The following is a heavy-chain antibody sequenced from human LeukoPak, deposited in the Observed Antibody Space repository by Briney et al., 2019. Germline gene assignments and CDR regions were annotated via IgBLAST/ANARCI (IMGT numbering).Heavy chain of an antibody. CDR2: ISYDGSNK. J-gene: IGHJ3*02. CDR3: ATTVPGPFDI. Sequence: PGGSLRVSCAASGFTFSSDGMHCVRQAPGKGLEWVAVISYDGSNKYYADSVKGRFTISRDNSKNTLYLQMNSLRAEDTAVYYCATTVPGPFDIWGQGTMVTASS. D-gene: IGHD4-17*01. CDR1: GFTFSSDG. V-gene: IGHV3-30*03.